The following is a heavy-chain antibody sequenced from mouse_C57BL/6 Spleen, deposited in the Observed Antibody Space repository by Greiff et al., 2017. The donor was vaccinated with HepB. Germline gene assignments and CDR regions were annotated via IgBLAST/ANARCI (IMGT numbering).Heavy chain of an antibody. CDR3: ARWSTTVVAH. CDR1: GYAFSSSW. Sequence: VQLQQSGPELVKPGASVKISCKASGYAFSSSWMNWVKQRPGKGLEWLGRIYPGDGDTNYNGKFKGKATLTADKSSSTAYMQLSSLTSEDSAVYVCARWSTTVVAHWGQGTLVTVSA. CDR2: IYPGDGDT. V-gene: IGHV1-82*01. D-gene: IGHD1-1*01. J-gene: IGHJ3*01.